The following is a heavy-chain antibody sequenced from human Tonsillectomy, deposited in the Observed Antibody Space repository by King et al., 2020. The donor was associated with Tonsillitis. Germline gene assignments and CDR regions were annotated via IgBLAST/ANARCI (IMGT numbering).Heavy chain of an antibody. CDR3: ARDRYCSSTSCHRVNWFDP. J-gene: IGHJ5*02. D-gene: IGHD2-2*02. CDR1: GYTFTGYY. Sequence: VQLVESGAEVKKPGASVKVSCKASGYTFTGYYMHWVRQAPGQGLEWMGWINPNSGGTNYAQKFQGRVTMTRDTSISTAYMELSRLRSDDTAVYYCARDRYCSSTSCHRVNWFDPWGQGTLVTVSS. V-gene: IGHV1-2*02. CDR2: INPNSGGT.